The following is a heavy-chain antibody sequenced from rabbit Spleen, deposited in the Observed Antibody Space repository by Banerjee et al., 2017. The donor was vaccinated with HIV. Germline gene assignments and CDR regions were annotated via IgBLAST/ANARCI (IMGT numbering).Heavy chain of an antibody. D-gene: IGHD7-1*01. CDR3: ARDTGTSFSSYGMDL. CDR1: GFDVTSTFY. V-gene: IGHV1S40*01. Sequence: QALEESGGDLVKPGASLTLTCKASGFDVTSTFYMCWVRQAPGKGLEWIGCIDTGSGDTAYATWAKGRFTCSKTSSTTVTLQMTSLTVADTATYFCARDTGTSFSSYGMDLWGPGTLVTVS. J-gene: IGHJ6*01. CDR2: IDTGSGDT.